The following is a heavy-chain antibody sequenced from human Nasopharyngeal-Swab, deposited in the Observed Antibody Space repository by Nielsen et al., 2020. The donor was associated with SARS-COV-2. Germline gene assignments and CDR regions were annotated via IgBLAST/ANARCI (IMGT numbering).Heavy chain of an antibody. V-gene: IGHV1-69*13. CDR3: AGNPYSSGWYGPRSANYGMDV. J-gene: IGHJ6*02. CDR2: IIPIFGTA. CDR1: GGTFSSYA. Sequence: SVKVSCKASGGTFSSYAISWVRQAPGQGLEWMGGIIPIFGTANYAQKFQGRVTITADESTSTAYMELSSLRSEDTAVYYCAGNPYSSGWYGPRSANYGMDVWGQGTTVTVSS. D-gene: IGHD6-19*01.